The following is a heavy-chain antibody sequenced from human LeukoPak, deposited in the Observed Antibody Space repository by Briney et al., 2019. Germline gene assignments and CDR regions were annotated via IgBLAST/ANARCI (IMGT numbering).Heavy chain of an antibody. D-gene: IGHD3-16*02. CDR2: IKQEGSEK. CDR1: GFTFSSYR. J-gene: IGHJ4*02. CDR3: ARDRYVWGSYRAIFDY. V-gene: IGHV3-7*03. Sequence: SGGSLRLSCAASGFTFSSYRMSWVRQAPAKGLERVANIKQEGSEKYYVDSVKGRFTISRDKAKNSLYLQMNSLRAEDTAVYYCARDRYVWGSYRAIFDYWGQGTLVTVSS.